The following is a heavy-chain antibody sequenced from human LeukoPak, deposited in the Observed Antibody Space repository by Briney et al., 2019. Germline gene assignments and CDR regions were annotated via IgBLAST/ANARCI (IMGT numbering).Heavy chain of an antibody. V-gene: IGHV3-23*01. D-gene: IGHD6-19*01. CDR1: GFTFSSYS. CDR2: ITGGGTNT. CDR3: AKRGSSFSFDY. J-gene: IGHJ4*02. Sequence: GGSLRLSCAASGFTFSSYSMSWVRQAPGKGLEWVSAITGGGTNTAYADSVKGRFTISRDNSKNTLYLQMNSLRAEDTAMYYRAKRGSSFSFDYWGQGSLVTVSS.